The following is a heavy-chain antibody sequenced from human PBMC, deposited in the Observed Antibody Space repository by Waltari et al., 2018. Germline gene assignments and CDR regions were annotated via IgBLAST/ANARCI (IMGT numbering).Heavy chain of an antibody. Sequence: QVQLVESGGGVVQPGRSLRLSCAASGFTFSSYAMHWVRQAPGKGLEWVAVISYDGSNKYYADSVKGRFTISRDNSKNTLYLQMNSLRAEDTAVYYCAKGCSGGTCLNFDYWGQGSLVTVSS. J-gene: IGHJ4*02. CDR2: ISYDGSNK. V-gene: IGHV3-30*07. D-gene: IGHD2-15*01. CDR3: AKGCSGGTCLNFDY. CDR1: GFTFSSYA.